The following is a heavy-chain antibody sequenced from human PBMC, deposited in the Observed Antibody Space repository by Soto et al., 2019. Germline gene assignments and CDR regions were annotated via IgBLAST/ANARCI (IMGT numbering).Heavy chain of an antibody. V-gene: IGHV3-13*01. J-gene: IGHJ6*02. CDR1: GFTFSSYD. D-gene: IGHD5-18*01. CDR3: ARAQLWSPTRLYGMDV. CDR2: IGTAGDT. Sequence: EVQLVESGGGLVQPGGSLRLSCAASGFTFSSYDMHWVRQATGKGLEWVSAIGTAGDTYYPGSVKGRFTISRENAKNSLYLQMNSLRAEDTAVYYCARAQLWSPTRLYGMDVWGQGTTVTVSS.